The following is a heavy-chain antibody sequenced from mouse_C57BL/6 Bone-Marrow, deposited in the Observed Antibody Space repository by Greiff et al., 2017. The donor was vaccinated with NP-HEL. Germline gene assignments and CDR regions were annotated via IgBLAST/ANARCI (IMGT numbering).Heavy chain of an antibody. D-gene: IGHD3-3*01. V-gene: IGHV2-2*01. J-gene: IGHJ2*01. Sequence: VKLQESGPGLVQPSQCLSITCTVSGFSLTSYGVHWVRQSPGKGLEWLGVIWSGGSTDYNAAFISRLSISKDNSKSQVFFKMNSLQADDTAIYYCARHCEGVDYWGQGTTLTVSS. CDR3: ARHCEGVDY. CDR2: IWSGGST. CDR1: GFSLTSYG.